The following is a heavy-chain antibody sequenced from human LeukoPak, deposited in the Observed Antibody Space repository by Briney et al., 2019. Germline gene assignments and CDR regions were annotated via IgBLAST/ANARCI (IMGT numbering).Heavy chain of an antibody. J-gene: IGHJ4*02. D-gene: IGHD6-13*01. Sequence: GGSLRLSCAASGFTVGSNYLSWVRQLPGKGLEWVSVIYSGDTTYYADSVKGRFTISRDNSKNTLYLQMNSLRVEDTAVYFCARGHPHSSSYCGSFDFWGQGTLVTVSS. CDR2: IYSGDTT. CDR3: ARGHPHSSSYCGSFDF. V-gene: IGHV3-53*01. CDR1: GFTVGSNY.